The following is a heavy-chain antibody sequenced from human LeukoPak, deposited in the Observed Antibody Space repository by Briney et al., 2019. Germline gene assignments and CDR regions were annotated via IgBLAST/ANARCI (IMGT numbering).Heavy chain of an antibody. CDR2: INPNSGGT. V-gene: IGHV1-2*02. CDR1: GYTFTGYY. D-gene: IGHD3-16*02. CDR3: ARGLITFGGVIVIEEYYFDY. J-gene: IGHJ4*02. Sequence: GASVKVSCKASGYTFTGYYMHWVRQAPGQGLEWMGWINPNSGGTNYAQKFQGRVTMTRDTSISTAYMELSRLRSDDTAVYYCARGLITFGGVIVIEEYYFDYWGQGTLVTVSS.